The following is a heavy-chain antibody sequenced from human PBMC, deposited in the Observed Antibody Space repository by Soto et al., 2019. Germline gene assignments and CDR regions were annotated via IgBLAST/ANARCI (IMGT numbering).Heavy chain of an antibody. D-gene: IGHD3-16*01. CDR1: RYTFISYD. CDR2: MNPSSANT. CDR3: TRGQEVWWNAGPLGLHGLDV. Sequence: RASVKVSCKASRYTFISYDINWVRQAPGQGLEWMGWMNPSSANTGYAQKFQGRISMTRNTSMNTAHMELNSLTSEDTAVYYCTRGQEVWWNAGPLGLHGLDVWGQGTTVTVSS. J-gene: IGHJ6*02. V-gene: IGHV1-8*01.